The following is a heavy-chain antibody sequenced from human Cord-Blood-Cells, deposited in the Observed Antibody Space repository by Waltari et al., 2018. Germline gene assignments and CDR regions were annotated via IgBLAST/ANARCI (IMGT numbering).Heavy chain of an antibody. CDR1: GGSISSDGYY. CDR3: ARDRRPYCGGDCYWYFDL. V-gene: IGHV4-31*03. J-gene: IGHJ2*01. Sequence: QVQLQESGPGLVKPSQTLSLTCTVSGGSISSDGYYWSWIRQHPGKGLEWIGYIYYSGITYYNPSLKSRVTIAVDTSKNQFSLKLSSVTAADTAVYYCARDRRPYCGGDCYWYFDLWGRGTLVTVSS. CDR2: IYYSGIT. D-gene: IGHD2-21*01.